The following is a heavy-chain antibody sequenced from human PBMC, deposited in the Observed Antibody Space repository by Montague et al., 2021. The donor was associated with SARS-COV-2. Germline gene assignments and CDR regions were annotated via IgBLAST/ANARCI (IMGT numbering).Heavy chain of an antibody. CDR3: ARHDHTDVGNPNWFDP. CDR1: GDSINSYTSF. D-gene: IGHD5-18*01. J-gene: IGHJ5*02. CDR2: KDYSGSN. V-gene: IGHV4-39*01. Sequence: SETLSLTCTVSGDSINSYTSFWGWVRQSPGKGLVWIGSKDYSGSNFYTGALRSRLTIAVDTTKNQFSLESRAATAAATGLYYCARHDHTDVGNPNWFDPWGQGTLVTVSS.